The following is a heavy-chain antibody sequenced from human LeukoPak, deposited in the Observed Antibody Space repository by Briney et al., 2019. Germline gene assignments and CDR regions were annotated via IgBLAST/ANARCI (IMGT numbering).Heavy chain of an antibody. CDR1: GGSISSYY. CDR3: ARFDDYGDYGVDP. V-gene: IGHV4-59*01. J-gene: IGHJ5*02. Sequence: PSETLSLTCTVSGGSISSYYWSWIRQPPGQGLEWIGYIYYSGSTNYNPSLKSRVTISVDTSKNQFSLKLSSVTAADTAVYYCARFDDYGDYGVDPWGQGTLVTVSS. CDR2: IYYSGST. D-gene: IGHD4-17*01.